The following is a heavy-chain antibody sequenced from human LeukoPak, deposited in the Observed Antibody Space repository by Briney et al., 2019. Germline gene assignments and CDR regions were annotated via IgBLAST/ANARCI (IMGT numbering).Heavy chain of an antibody. CDR1: GDSISGYY. D-gene: IGHD1-20*01. Sequence: SETLSLTCTVSGDSISGYYWSWIRQPPGEGLEWLGYIYYSGSTNYNPSLKSRVTISVDTPKNQFSLKLSSVTAADTAVYYCARGIEVTGTAIDYWGQGTLVTVSS. J-gene: IGHJ4*02. V-gene: IGHV4-59*12. CDR3: ARGIEVTGTAIDY. CDR2: IYYSGST.